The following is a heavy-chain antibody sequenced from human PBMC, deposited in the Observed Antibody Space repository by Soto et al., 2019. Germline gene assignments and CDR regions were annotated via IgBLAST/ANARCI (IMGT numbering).Heavy chain of an antibody. CDR2: INAGNGNT. CDR1: GYTFTSYA. J-gene: IGHJ6*03. CDR3: ARCPSHYYYYYMDV. V-gene: IGHV1-3*01. Sequence: ASVKVSCKASGYTFTSYAMHWVRQAPGQRLEWMGWINAGNGNTKYSQKLQGRVTITRDTSASTAYMELSSLRSEDTAVYYCARCPSHYYYYYMDVWGKGTTVTVSS.